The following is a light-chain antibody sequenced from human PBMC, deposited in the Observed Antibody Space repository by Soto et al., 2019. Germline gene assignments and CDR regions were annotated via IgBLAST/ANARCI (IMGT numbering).Light chain of an antibody. J-gene: IGKJ1*01. CDR3: QQRSNWPWT. V-gene: IGKV3-11*01. CDR2: GAS. Sequence: IVLTQSPATLSLSPGKRATLSCRASQNISSYLIWYQQKPGQAPRLLIYGASSRATGIPARLSGSGSGTDFTLTISSLEPEDFAVYYCQQRSNWPWTFGQGTKVDIK. CDR1: QNISSY.